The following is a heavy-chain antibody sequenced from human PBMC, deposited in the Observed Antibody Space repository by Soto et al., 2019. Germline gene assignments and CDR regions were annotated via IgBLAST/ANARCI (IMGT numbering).Heavy chain of an antibody. CDR3: ARHPTSGSSPSGNLYYYYGMDV. CDR1: GYSFTSYW. CDR2: IYPGDSDT. V-gene: IGHV5-51*01. Sequence: EVQLVQSGAEVKKPGESLKISCKGSGYSFTSYWIGWVRQMPGKGLEWMGIIYPGDSDTRYSPSFQGQVTISADKSISTAYLQWSSLKASDTAMYYCARHPTSGSSPSGNLYYYYGMDVWGQGTTVTVSS. J-gene: IGHJ6*02. D-gene: IGHD2-15*01.